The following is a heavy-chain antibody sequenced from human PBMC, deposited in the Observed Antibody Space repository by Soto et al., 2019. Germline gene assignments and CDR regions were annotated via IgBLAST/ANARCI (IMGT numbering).Heavy chain of an antibody. CDR1: GDSVSSNSAA. D-gene: IGHD2-8*01. V-gene: IGHV6-1*01. Sequence: SQTLSLTCAISGDSVSSNSAAWNWIRQSPSRGLEWLGRTYYRSKWYNDYAVSVKSRITINPDTSKNQFSLQLNSVTPEDTAVYYCAETDCTNGVCYSWFDPWGQGTLVTVSS. CDR2: TYYRSKWYN. J-gene: IGHJ5*02. CDR3: AETDCTNGVCYSWFDP.